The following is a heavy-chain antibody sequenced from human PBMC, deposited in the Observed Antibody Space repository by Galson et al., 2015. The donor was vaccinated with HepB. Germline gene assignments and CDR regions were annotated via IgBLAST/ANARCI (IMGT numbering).Heavy chain of an antibody. CDR2: INTNTGNP. D-gene: IGHD3-22*01. CDR1: GYTFTTYA. Sequence: QSGAEVKKPGASVKVSCKASGYTFTTYAMNWVRQAPGQGLEWMGWINTNTGNPTYAQGFTGRFVFSLDTSVSTAYLQNSSLKAEDTAVYYCARGYDSLLSDYWGQGTLVTVSS. J-gene: IGHJ4*02. CDR3: ARGYDSLLSDY. V-gene: IGHV7-4-1*02.